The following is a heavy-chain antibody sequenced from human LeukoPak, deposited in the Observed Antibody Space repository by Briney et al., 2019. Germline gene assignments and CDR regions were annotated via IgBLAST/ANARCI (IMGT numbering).Heavy chain of an antibody. Sequence: GGSLRLSCATSGFTFGNYAMSWVRQAPGKGLEWVGFIKSKAYAETTEYAASVKGRFTISRDDSKSIAYLQMNSLKTEDTAMYCCTRKYSGFDPSDSWGQGTLVTVSP. J-gene: IGHJ4*02. CDR3: TRKYSGFDPSDS. V-gene: IGHV3-49*04. D-gene: IGHD5-12*01. CDR1: GFTFGNYA. CDR2: IKSKAYAETT.